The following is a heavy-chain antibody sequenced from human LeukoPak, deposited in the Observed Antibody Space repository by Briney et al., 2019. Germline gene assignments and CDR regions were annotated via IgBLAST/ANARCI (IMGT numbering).Heavy chain of an antibody. CDR3: AKADDIVVVPAAIIFSPFDY. J-gene: IGHJ4*02. CDR1: GFAFSSYA. V-gene: IGHV3-23*01. D-gene: IGHD2-2*01. Sequence: GGSLRLSCAASGFAFSSYAMSWVRQAPGKGLEWVSAISGSGGSTYYADSVKGRFTISRDNSENTLYLQMNSLRAEDTAVYYCAKADDIVVVPAAIIFSPFDYWGQGTLVTVSS. CDR2: ISGSGGST.